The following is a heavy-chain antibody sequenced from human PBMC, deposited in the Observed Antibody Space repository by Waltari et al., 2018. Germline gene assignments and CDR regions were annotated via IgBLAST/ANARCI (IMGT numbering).Heavy chain of an antibody. V-gene: IGHV2-5*01. CDR3: AQIIRYFDWSSGYYYYYMDV. J-gene: IGHJ6*03. CDR1: GFSLSTSGVG. Sequence: QITLKESGPTLVKPTQTLTLTCTFSGFSLSTSGVGVGWIRQPPGKALEWIALIYWNDDKRYSPSLKSRLTITKDTSKNQVVLTMTNMDPVDTATYYCAQIIRYFDWSSGYYYYYMDVWGKGTTVTVSS. CDR2: IYWNDDK. D-gene: IGHD3-9*01.